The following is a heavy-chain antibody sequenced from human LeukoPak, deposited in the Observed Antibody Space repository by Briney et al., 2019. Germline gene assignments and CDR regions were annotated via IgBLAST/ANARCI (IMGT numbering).Heavy chain of an antibody. Sequence: HPGGSLRLSCAASGFTFSIYAMSWVRQAPGKGLQWVSSITSSGDGTYYADSVKGRVTISRDNSEKMLYLQMNSLRVEDTAVYFCAKDRPNYYGSNGHYYRRDGDYWGQGTLVTVSS. V-gene: IGHV3-23*01. CDR2: ITSSGDGT. J-gene: IGHJ4*02. CDR1: GFTFSIYA. D-gene: IGHD3-22*01. CDR3: AKDRPNYYGSNGHYYRRDGDY.